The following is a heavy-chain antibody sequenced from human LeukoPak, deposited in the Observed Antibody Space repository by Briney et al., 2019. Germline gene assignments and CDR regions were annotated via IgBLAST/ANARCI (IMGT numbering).Heavy chain of an antibody. V-gene: IGHV3-21*01. CDR2: ISSSSSYI. J-gene: IGHJ6*03. CDR3: ARVLIGSELLFYYYYMDV. CDR1: GFTFSSYS. Sequence: GGSLRLSCAASGFTFSSYSMNWVRQAPGKGLEWVSSISSSSSYIYYADSVKGRFTISRDNAKNSLYLQMNSLRAEDTAVYYCARVLIGSELLFYYYYMDVWGKGTTVTVSS. D-gene: IGHD1-26*01.